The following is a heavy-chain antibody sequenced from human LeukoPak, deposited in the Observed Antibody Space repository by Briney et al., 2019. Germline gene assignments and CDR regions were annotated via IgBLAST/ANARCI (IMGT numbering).Heavy chain of an antibody. J-gene: IGHJ6*02. CDR2: IIPIFGTA. V-gene: IGHV1-69*13. D-gene: IGHD6-19*01. CDR3: ARDRRGGWYFVDYYYGMDV. Sequence: SVKVSCKASGGTFSSYAFSWVRQAPGQGLEWMGGIIPIFGTANYAQKFQGRVTITADESTSTAYMELSSLRSEDTAVYYCARDRRGGWYFVDYYYGMDVWGQGTTVTVSS. CDR1: GGTFSSYA.